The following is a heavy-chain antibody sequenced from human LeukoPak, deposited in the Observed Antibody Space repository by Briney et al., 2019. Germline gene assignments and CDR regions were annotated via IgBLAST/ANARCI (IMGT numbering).Heavy chain of an antibody. CDR3: ARESTGGSLEIDY. CDR2: ISAYNGDT. D-gene: IGHD2-8*02. J-gene: IGHJ4*02. V-gene: IGHV1-18*01. Sequence: VSVKVSCKASGYTFNTYGIIWVRQAPGQGLEWMGWISAYNGDTTYAQKLQGRVTLTTDASTSTAYMELRSLRSDDTAVYYCARESTGGSLEIDYWGQGTLVTVSS. CDR1: GYTFNTYG.